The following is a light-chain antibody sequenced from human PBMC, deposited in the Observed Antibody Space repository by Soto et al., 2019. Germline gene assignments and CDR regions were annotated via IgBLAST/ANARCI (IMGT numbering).Light chain of an antibody. J-gene: IGKJ4*01. Sequence: IQLTHSPSSLSASVEDRVTITCRASQGISTYLAWYQQKPGKPPKLLIYAASTLQSGVPARFSGSGSGTDFTLTFSSLQAEDFATYYCQQLNSYPSFGGGTKVEIK. CDR1: QGISTY. V-gene: IGKV1-9*01. CDR2: AAS. CDR3: QQLNSYPS.